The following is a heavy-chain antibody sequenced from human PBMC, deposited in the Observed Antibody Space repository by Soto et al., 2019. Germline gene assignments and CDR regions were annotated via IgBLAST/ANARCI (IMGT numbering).Heavy chain of an antibody. CDR2: IKSEGSGGTT. CDR1: GFTFSLAW. CDR3: THSWTYYSDNSV. D-gene: IGHD3-22*01. Sequence: EEQLVESGGGLVKPGGSLRLSCAGSGFTFSLAWMNWVRQAPGKGLEWVGRIKSEGSGGTTDYAAPVKGRFTISRDDSINTLYLQMNNLKTEDTAGYYCTHSWTYYSDNSVWCQGTMVTVSS. J-gene: IGHJ3*01. V-gene: IGHV3-15*07.